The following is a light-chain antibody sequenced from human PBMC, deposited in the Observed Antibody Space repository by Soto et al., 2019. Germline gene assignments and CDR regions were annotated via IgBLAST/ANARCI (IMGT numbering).Light chain of an antibody. CDR1: SSDVGVYNY. CDR2: EVS. V-gene: IGLV2-8*01. J-gene: IGLJ2*01. Sequence: QSALTQPPSASGSPGPSVTISCTGTSSDVGVYNYVSWYQQHPGKAPKLMIYEVSKRPSGVPDRYSGSKSDNTTSLTVSGLQAEDEADYYCSSYAGRNNLVFGGGTKVTAL. CDR3: SSYAGRNNLV.